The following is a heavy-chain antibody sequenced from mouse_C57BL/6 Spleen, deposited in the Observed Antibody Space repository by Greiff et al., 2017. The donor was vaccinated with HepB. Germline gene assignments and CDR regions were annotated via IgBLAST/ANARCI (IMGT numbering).Heavy chain of an antibody. CDR2: ISSGSSTI. Sequence: EVQGVESGGGLVKPGGSLKLSCAASGFTFSDYGMHWVRQAPEKGLEWVAYISSGSSTIYYADTVKGRFTISRDNAKNTLFLQMTSLRSEDTAMYYCARLDYYGSSDAMDYWGQGTSVTVSS. J-gene: IGHJ4*01. CDR3: ARLDYYGSSDAMDY. CDR1: GFTFSDYG. D-gene: IGHD1-1*01. V-gene: IGHV5-17*01.